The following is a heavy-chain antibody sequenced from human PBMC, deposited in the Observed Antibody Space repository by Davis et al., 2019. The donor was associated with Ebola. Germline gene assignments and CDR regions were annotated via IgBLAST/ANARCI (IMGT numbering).Heavy chain of an antibody. CDR1: GYTFSGYA. Sequence: AASVKASCNTSGYTFSGYAISWVRPAPGQGLEWIGRINVYNGHTNYAQNFQGRVTVSTDTSTSIAYMELRSLRSDDTALYYCARDATTVTTIWFDPWGQGTLVTVSS. V-gene: IGHV1-18*01. CDR3: ARDATTVTTIWFDP. J-gene: IGHJ5*02. CDR2: INVYNGHT. D-gene: IGHD4-17*01.